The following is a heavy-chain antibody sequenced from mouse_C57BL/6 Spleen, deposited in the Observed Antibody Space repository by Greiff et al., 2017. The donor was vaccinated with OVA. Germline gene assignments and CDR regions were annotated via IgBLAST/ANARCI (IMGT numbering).Heavy chain of an antibody. D-gene: IGHD2-3*01. V-gene: IGHV1-9*01. J-gene: IGHJ3*01. CDR2: ILPGSGST. Sequence: VQLQQSGAELMKPGASVKLSCKATGYTFTGYWIEWVKQRPGHGLEWIGEILPGSGSTNYNEKFKGKATFTADTSSNTAYMQLSRLTPEDSAIYYCARPSHDGYYSAWFAYWGQGTLVTVSA. CDR3: ARPSHDGYYSAWFAY. CDR1: GYTFTGYW.